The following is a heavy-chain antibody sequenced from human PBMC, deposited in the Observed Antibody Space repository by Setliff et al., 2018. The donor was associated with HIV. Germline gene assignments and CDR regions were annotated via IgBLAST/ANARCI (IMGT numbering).Heavy chain of an antibody. CDR2: IHSGGST. Sequence: PGGSLRLSCAASGFTVSSNEMSWVRQAPGRGLEWVSVIHSGGSTYYADSVKGRFIISRDNSKNTLYLQMNSLRAEDTAVYHCAKLREGHVYSQYDSWGHGTLVTVSS. D-gene: IGHD2-21*01. CDR3: AKLREGHVYSQYDS. J-gene: IGHJ5*01. V-gene: IGHV3-66*04. CDR1: GFTVSSNE.